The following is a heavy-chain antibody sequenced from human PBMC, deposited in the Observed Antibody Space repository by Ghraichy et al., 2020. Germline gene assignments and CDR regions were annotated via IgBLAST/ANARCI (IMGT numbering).Heavy chain of an antibody. Sequence: GGSLRLSCAASGFTFSSYAMSWVRQAPGKGLEWVSAISGSGGSTYYADSVKGRFTISRDNSKNTLYLQMNSLRAEDTAVYYCAKDGLPLTAMVTELDYWGQGTLVTVSS. CDR1: GFTFSSYA. V-gene: IGHV3-23*01. CDR3: AKDGLPLTAMVTELDY. CDR2: ISGSGGST. J-gene: IGHJ4*02. D-gene: IGHD5-18*01.